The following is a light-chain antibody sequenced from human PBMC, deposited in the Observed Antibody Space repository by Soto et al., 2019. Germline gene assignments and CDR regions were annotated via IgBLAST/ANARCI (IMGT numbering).Light chain of an antibody. Sequence: DIVMTQSPDSLAASLGERATINCKSSQSVFYSSANKTKLAWYQQKPGQPPKLLIYWASTRQSGVPDRFSGSGSGTDFTLTISSLQAEDVAVYYCQHYFNIPFTFGPGTKVDIK. CDR3: QHYFNIPFT. CDR1: QSVFYSSANKTK. CDR2: WAS. J-gene: IGKJ3*01. V-gene: IGKV4-1*01.